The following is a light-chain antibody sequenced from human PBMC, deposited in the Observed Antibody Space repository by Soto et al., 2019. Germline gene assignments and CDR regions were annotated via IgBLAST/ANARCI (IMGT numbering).Light chain of an antibody. CDR3: QLYSGSLMYT. Sequence: EIVLTQSPGSLSLSPGDRATLSCRASQSVSSASLAWYQQRPGQAPRLLIYGASNRATGMPDRFSGSGSGTDFTLTISRLEPEDFAVYYCQLYSGSLMYTFGQGTRLDVK. CDR1: QSVSSAS. J-gene: IGKJ2*01. V-gene: IGKV3-20*01. CDR2: GAS.